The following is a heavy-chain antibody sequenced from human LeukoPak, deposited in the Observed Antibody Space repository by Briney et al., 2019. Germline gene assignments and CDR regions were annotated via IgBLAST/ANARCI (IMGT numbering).Heavy chain of an antibody. V-gene: IGHV3-30*02. D-gene: IGHD5-18*01. CDR3: AKDHSQNFDY. Sequence: GGSLRLSCAASGFTFSNYGMHWVRQAPGKGLEWVAFLRRDGSDKYYADSVRGRFTISRDNSKNTVYLQMNSLRPEDTAVYYCAKDHSQNFDYWGQGTLVTVSS. J-gene: IGHJ4*02. CDR1: GFTFSNYG. CDR2: LRRDGSDK.